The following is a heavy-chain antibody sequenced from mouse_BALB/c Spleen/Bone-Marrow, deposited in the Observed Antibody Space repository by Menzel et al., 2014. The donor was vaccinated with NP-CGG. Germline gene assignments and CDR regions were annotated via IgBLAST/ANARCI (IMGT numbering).Heavy chain of an antibody. J-gene: IGHJ2*01. CDR1: GFDFSRYW. V-gene: IGHV4-1*02. CDR2: TNPDSSTI. Sequence: EVKVIESGGGLVQPGGSLKLSCAASGFDFSRYWMSWVRQAPGKGLEWIGETNPDSSTINYTPSLKDKFIISRDNAKNTLYLQMSKVRSEDTALYYCARNGYYGYSDYWGQGTTLTVSS. D-gene: IGHD2-1*01. CDR3: ARNGYYGYSDY.